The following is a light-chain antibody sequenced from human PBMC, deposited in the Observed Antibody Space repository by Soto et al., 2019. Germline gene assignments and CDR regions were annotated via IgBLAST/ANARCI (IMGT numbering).Light chain of an antibody. CDR2: ENN. CDR1: SSNIGNNY. J-gene: IGLJ1*01. Sequence: QSVLTQPPSVSAAPGQKVTISCSGSSSNIGNNYVSWYQQLPGTAPKLLIYENNKRPSGIPDRFSGSKYGTSATLGITGLQTGDEADYYCGTWDSSLSAYVFGTGTQLTVL. CDR3: GTWDSSLSAYV. V-gene: IGLV1-51*02.